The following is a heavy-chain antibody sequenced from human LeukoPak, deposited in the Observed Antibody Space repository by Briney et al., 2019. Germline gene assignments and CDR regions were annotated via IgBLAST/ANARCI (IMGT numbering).Heavy chain of an antibody. CDR3: AREWEPEVGYFDY. J-gene: IGHJ4*02. V-gene: IGHV1-18*01. CDR2: ISAYNGNT. D-gene: IGHD1-26*01. Sequence: ASVKVSCKASGYTFTSYGISWVRQAPGQGLEWMGWISAYNGNTKYAQKLQGRVTMTTDTSTSTAHMELRSLKSDDTAVYYCAREWEPEVGYFDYWGQGTLVTVSS. CDR1: GYTFTSYG.